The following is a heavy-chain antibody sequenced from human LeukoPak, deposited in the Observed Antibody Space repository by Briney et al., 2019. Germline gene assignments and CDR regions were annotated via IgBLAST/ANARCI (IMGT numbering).Heavy chain of an antibody. D-gene: IGHD6-6*01. CDR1: GYTFTSYS. CDR2: INPSGGST. CDR3: ARDRGLAARYDS. J-gene: IGHJ4*02. Sequence: ASVKVSCKASGYTFTSYSLHWIRQAPGQGLEWMGVINPSGGSTTYAQKFQGRVTMTSDMSTSTVDMELSSLRSEDTAVYSCARDRGLAARYDSWGQGTLVTVSS. V-gene: IGHV1-46*01.